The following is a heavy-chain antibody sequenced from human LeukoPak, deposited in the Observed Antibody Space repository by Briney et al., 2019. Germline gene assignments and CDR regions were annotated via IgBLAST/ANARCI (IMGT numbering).Heavy chain of an antibody. D-gene: IGHD2-8*01. Sequence: ASVKVSCKASGYTFTSYYIHWVRQAPGQGLEWMGVINPSGGGTSYAQKFQGRVTMTRDTSTGTVYMDLRSLRPEDTAVYFCARDMLAVPSNWFDPWGQGTLVTVSS. J-gene: IGHJ5*02. V-gene: IGHV1-46*01. CDR2: INPSGGGT. CDR1: GYTFTSYY. CDR3: ARDMLAVPSNWFDP.